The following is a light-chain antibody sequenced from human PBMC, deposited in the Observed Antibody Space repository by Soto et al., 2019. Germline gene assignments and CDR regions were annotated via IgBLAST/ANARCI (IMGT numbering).Light chain of an antibody. CDR2: KAS. CDR1: QTISSW. CDR3: QHYNSYSEA. J-gene: IGKJ1*01. V-gene: IGKV1-5*03. Sequence: DIQMTQSPSTLSGSVGDRVTITCRASQTISSWLAWYQQKPGKAPKILIYKASTLKSGVPPRFSGSGSWTEFTLTISSLQPDDFSTYYCQHYNSYSEAFGQGTKVELK.